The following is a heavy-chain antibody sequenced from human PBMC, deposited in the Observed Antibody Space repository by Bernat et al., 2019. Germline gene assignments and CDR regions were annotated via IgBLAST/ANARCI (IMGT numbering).Heavy chain of an antibody. CDR2: VRAKADGGTR. CDR1: GFTFSSYA. V-gene: IGHV3-15*01. D-gene: IGHD2-21*01. CDR3: AADVPSPLAQIDH. J-gene: IGHJ4*02. Sequence: EVQLLESGGGLVQPGGSLRLSCAASGFTFSSYAMSWVRQAPGKGLEWVGRVRAKADGGTRDYAAPVRGRFTVSRDDSENMSYLQMNSLNTEDTAVYYCAADVPSPLAQIDHWGQGILVTVSS.